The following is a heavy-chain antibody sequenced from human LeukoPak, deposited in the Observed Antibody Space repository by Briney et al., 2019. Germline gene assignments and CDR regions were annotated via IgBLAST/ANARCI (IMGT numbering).Heavy chain of an antibody. D-gene: IGHD2-2*01. CDR1: GFTVSSNY. V-gene: IGHV3-53*01. CDR3: ASHDIVVVPAAIPTDY. CDR2: IYSGGST. J-gene: IGHJ4*02. Sequence: GGSLRLSCAASGFTVSSNYMSWVRQAPGKGLEWVSVIYSGGSTYYADSVKGRFTISRDNSKNMLYLQMNSLRAEDTAVYYCASHDIVVVPAAIPTDYWGQGTLVTVSS.